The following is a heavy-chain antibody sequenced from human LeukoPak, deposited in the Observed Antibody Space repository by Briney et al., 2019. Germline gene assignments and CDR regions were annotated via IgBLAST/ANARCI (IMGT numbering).Heavy chain of an antibody. J-gene: IGHJ6*02. Sequence: GSRRLSCAASGFTFSSYSMNWVRQAPGKGLEWVSSISSSSSYIYYADSVKGRFTISRDNAKNSLYLQMNSLRAEDTAVYYCARDRKNGMDVWGQGTTVTVSS. CDR1: GFTFSSYS. V-gene: IGHV3-21*01. CDR2: ISSSSSYI. CDR3: ARDRKNGMDV.